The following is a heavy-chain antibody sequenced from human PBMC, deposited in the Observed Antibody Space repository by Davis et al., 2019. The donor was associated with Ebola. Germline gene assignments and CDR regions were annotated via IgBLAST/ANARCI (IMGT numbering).Heavy chain of an antibody. J-gene: IGHJ4*02. V-gene: IGHV1-18*01. CDR2: ISAYNGNT. D-gene: IGHD1-26*01. CDR1: GGTFSIYA. CDR3: ARDVVVGPIDY. Sequence: ASVKVSCKASGGTFSIYAINWVRQAPGQGLEWMGWISAYNGNTNYAQKLQGRVTMTTDTSTSTAYMELRSLRSDDTAVYYCARDVVVGPIDYWGQGTLVTVSS.